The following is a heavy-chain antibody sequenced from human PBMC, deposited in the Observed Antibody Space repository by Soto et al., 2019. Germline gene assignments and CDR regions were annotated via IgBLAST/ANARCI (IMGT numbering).Heavy chain of an antibody. CDR3: AKSQGSSTSLEIYYYYYYGMDV. D-gene: IGHD2-2*01. CDR2: ITPISETT. V-gene: IGHV1-69*01. J-gene: IGHJ6*02. Sequence: QVQLVQSGAEVKKPGSSVKLSCKASGGTFSSYAISWVGQAPGQGLEWMGGITPISETTHYAQKFKGRVTITPDESKSTAYMELSSLRSEDTAVYYCAKSQGSSTSLEIYYYYYYGMDVWGQGTTVTASS. CDR1: GGTFSSYA.